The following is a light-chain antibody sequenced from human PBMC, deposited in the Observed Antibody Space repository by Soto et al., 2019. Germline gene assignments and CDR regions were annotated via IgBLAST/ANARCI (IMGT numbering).Light chain of an antibody. CDR3: SSYTSSNTPI. CDR1: SSDISIYNY. Sequence: QSVLTQPASVSGSPGQSITISCTGTSSDISIYNYVSWYQHHPGKAPKLMIYEVSNRPSGVSNRFSGYQSGNTASLTISGLQAEDEADYYCSSYTSSNTPIFGEGTQLTFL. V-gene: IGLV2-14*01. J-gene: IGLJ2*01. CDR2: EVS.